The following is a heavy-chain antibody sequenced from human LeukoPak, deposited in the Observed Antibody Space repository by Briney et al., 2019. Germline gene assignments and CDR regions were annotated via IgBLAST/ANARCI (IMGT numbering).Heavy chain of an antibody. CDR2: VSGNQGST. Sequence: ASVKVSCKASGYTFSNYGITWVRQAPGQGLGWMGWVSGNQGSTKYAQNFHTRVTMNIDTSTSTAYMGLRSLNSDDTAICFCARSDLGTITAGSFNYWGEGTLVAVSS. J-gene: IGHJ4*02. V-gene: IGHV1-18*01. CDR3: ARSDLGTITAGSFNY. CDR1: GYTFSNYG. D-gene: IGHD5-24*01.